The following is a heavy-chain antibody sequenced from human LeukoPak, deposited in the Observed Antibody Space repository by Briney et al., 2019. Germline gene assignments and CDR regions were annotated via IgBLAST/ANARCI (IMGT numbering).Heavy chain of an antibody. CDR1: GYTFTGYY. CDR3: ARDGDGSGWYVAFDI. D-gene: IGHD6-19*01. CDR2: INPNSGGT. V-gene: IGHV1-2*04. Sequence: ASVKVSCKASGYTFTGYYMHWVRQAPGQGLEWMGWINPNSGGTNYAQKFQGWVTMTRDTSISTAYMELSRLRSDDTAVYYCARDGDGSGWYVAFDIWGQGTMVTISS. J-gene: IGHJ3*02.